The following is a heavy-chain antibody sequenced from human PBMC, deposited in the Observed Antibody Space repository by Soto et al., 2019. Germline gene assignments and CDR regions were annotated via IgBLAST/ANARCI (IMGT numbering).Heavy chain of an antibody. CDR2: IGTAGDT. CDR1: GFTFSSYD. V-gene: IGHV3-13*01. D-gene: IGHD3-10*01. Sequence: EVQLVESGGGLVQPGGSLRLSCAASGFTFSSYDMHWVRQATGKGLEWVSAIGTAGDTYYPGSVKGRFTISRENDKNSLYLQMNSLRAGDTDVYYCARREPVLVSGIDYWGRGTLVSVSS. CDR3: ARREPVLVSGIDY. J-gene: IGHJ4*02.